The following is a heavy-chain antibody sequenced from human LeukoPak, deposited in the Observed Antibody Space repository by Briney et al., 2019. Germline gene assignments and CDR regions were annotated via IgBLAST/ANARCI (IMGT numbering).Heavy chain of an antibody. J-gene: IGHJ3*02. CDR3: ARHSAHASTNDAFDI. CDR2: IYTSGST. CDR1: GGSISSYY. D-gene: IGHD2-2*01. Sequence: SETLSLTCTVSGGSISSYYWSWIRQPAGKGLEWIGRIYTSGSTNYNPSLKSRVTMSVDTSKDQFSLKLSSVTAADTAVHYCARHSAHASTNDAFDIWGQGTMVTVSS. V-gene: IGHV4-4*07.